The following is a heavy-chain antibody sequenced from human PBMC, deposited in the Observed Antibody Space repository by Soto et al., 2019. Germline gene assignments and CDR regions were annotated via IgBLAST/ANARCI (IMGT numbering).Heavy chain of an antibody. D-gene: IGHD5-18*01. CDR2: IAFDGSDE. V-gene: IGHV3-30*18. CDR1: GFTFSSFG. J-gene: IGHJ4*02. CDR3: AKGLYSYGSSDFES. Sequence: QVQLVESGGGVVQPGRSLRLSCVVSGFTFSSFGMHWVRQAPGKGLEWVAVIAFDGSDEYYGDSVKGRFSISRDNSKSTLHLQMNSLRPEDAAVYYCAKGLYSYGSSDFESWGQGTLVTVSS.